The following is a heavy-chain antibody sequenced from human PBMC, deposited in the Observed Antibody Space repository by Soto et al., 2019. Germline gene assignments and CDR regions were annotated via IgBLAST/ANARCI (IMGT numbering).Heavy chain of an antibody. CDR3: ARESASKTGLALDL. D-gene: IGHD3-16*01. CDR1: GDTFRNYA. V-gene: IGHV1-69*18. Sequence: QVHLVQSGAEVKKPGSSVKVSCKASGDTFRNYAIDWVRQAPGQGLEWMGSIIPMFGTANYAQKFQARATITADGATTTAFMELISVTSEDTAVYYCARESASKTGLALDLWGQGTLITVSS. CDR2: IIPMFGTA. J-gene: IGHJ5*02.